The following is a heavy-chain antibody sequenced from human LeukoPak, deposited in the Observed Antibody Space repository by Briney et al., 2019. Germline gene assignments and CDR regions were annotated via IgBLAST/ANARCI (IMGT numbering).Heavy chain of an antibody. V-gene: IGHV1-69*04. Sequence: EASVEVSCKASGGTFSSYAISWVRQAPGQGLEWMGRIIPILGIANYAQKFQGRVTITADKSTSTAYMELSSLRSEDTAVYYCARDQIITMIVVDWGQGTLVTVSS. CDR3: ARDQIITMIVVD. CDR1: GGTFSSYA. CDR2: IIPILGIA. D-gene: IGHD3-22*01. J-gene: IGHJ4*02.